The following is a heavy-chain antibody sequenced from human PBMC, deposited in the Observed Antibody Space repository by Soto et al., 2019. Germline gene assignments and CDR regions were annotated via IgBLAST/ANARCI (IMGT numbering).Heavy chain of an antibody. J-gene: IGHJ4*02. Sequence: SVKVSCKASGGTFSSYRINWVRQAPGEGLEWVGGIVPIRRTADYAQTFQGRVIITADESARTSYMELRSLRSQDTAVYYCVRDSGAKLTSTWGEGTLVNVSA. V-gene: IGHV1-69*13. CDR1: GGTFSSYR. CDR3: VRDSGAKLTST. D-gene: IGHD2-2*01. CDR2: IVPIRRTA.